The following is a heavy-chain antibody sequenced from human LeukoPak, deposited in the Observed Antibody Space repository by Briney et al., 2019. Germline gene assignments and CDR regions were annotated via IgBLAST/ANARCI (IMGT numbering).Heavy chain of an antibody. V-gene: IGHV3-53*01. Sequence: PGGSLRLSCAVSGFSVTNNYMSWVRQAPGKGLEWVSVFYVGGATYYADSVKGRFTISRDNSENTLYLQMKSLRAEDTAVYYCARALGNSTGDYWGQGTLVTVSS. CDR3: ARALGNSTGDY. CDR1: GFSVTNNY. J-gene: IGHJ4*02. CDR2: FYVGGAT. D-gene: IGHD7-27*01.